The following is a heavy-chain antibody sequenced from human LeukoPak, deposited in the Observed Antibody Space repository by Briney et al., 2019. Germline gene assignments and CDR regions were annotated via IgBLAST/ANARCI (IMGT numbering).Heavy chain of an antibody. V-gene: IGHV1-69*05. CDR1: GGTFSSYA. Sequence: ASVKVSCKASGGTFSSYAISWVRQAPGQGLEWMGGIIPIVGTANYAQKFQGRVTITTDESTSTAYMELSRLRSMDTAVYYRARDSRDGYSFDYWGQGTLVTVSS. J-gene: IGHJ4*02. D-gene: IGHD5-24*01. CDR3: ARDSRDGYSFDY. CDR2: IIPIVGTA.